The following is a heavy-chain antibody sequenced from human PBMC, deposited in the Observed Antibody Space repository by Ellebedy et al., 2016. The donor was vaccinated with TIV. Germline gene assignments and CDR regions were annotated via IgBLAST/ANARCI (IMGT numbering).Heavy chain of an antibody. D-gene: IGHD3-9*01. CDR3: ARDQEDVEWLLSEPGIKLVKSAYFDY. V-gene: IGHV1-18*01. CDR1: GYSLLTYG. J-gene: IGHJ4*02. CDR2: ISAHTGAT. Sequence: ASVKVSXXASGYSLLTYGMSWVRQAPGQGLEWMGSISAHTGATNIAQKWQGRVTMFTDTSTSTAYMELRGLRYDDTAVYFCARDQEDVEWLLSEPGIKLVKSAYFDYWGQGTLVTVSS.